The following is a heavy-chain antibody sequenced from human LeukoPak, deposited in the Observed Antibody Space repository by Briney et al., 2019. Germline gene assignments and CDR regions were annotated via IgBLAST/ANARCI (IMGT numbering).Heavy chain of an antibody. D-gene: IGHD3-22*01. J-gene: IGHJ4*02. CDR3: ARDKALYYDSSGTGPFDY. CDR2: FCAYNGNT. V-gene: IGHV1-18*01. CDR1: GYTFTCYS. Sequence: GAAVNLCFTASGYTFTCYSFSWVRQPPGQGIGRMGWFCAYNGNTNYAQTLQVRVTMTTDTSTSTAYMELRSLRSDDTAVYYCARDKALYYDSSGTGPFDYWGQGTLVTVSS.